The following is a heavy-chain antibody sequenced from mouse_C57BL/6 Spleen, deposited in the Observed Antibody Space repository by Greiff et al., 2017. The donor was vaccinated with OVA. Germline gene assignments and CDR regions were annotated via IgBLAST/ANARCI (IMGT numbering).Heavy chain of an antibody. D-gene: IGHD1-1*01. V-gene: IGHV1-77*01. CDR1: GYTFTDYY. J-gene: IGHJ2*01. CDR2: IGPGSGST. Sequence: QVQLQQSGAELVKPGASVKISCKASGYTFTDYYINWVKQRPGQGLEWIGKIGPGSGSTYYNEKFKGKATLTDDKSSSTSYMQLISLTSEYSAVYFCARSRLLYLSDYWGQGTTLTVSS. CDR3: ARSRLLYLSDY.